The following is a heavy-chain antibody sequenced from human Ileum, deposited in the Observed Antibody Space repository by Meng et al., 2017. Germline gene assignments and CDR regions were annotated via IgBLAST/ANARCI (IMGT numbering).Heavy chain of an antibody. CDR1: GGSISSGDYY. V-gene: IGHV4-30-4*01. Sequence: VQLQESGPGLGKYSQRLSLTCTVSGGSISSGDYYWSWIRQPPGKGLEWIGYIFDTGPPSYSPPLRSRLSISMDTSKNQFSLRLTSVRAADTAVYYCAASLDGNRFDPWGQGTLVTVSS. CDR3: AASLDGNRFDP. CDR2: IFDTGPP. D-gene: IGHD1-26*01. J-gene: IGHJ5*02.